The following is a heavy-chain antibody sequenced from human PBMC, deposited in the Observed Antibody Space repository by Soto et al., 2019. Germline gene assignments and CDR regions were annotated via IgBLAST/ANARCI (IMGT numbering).Heavy chain of an antibody. CDR3: VKGVFVNGWPD. CDR1: GFTVSTSD. CDR2: SSNGGGAA. V-gene: IGHV3-23*01. D-gene: IGHD6-19*01. Sequence: EVRLLESGGGLVQPGGSLRLSCVASGFTVSTSDMNWVRQAPGKGLEWVSGSSNGGGAASYADFVTGRFTLSGDNSENMLYLQMFNLRVEDTAMYHCVKGVFVNGWPDWGQGTVVTVSS. J-gene: IGHJ4*02.